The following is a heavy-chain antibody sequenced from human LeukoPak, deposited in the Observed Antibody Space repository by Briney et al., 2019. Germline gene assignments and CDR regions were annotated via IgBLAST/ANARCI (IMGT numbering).Heavy chain of an antibody. Sequence: SGPALVKPTQTLTLTCTFSGFSLSTHGMRVSWIRQPPGKALEWLARIDWDDDKLYSTSLKTRLTISKDTSKNQVVLTMTNMDPVDTATFYCARIASSGWFPDYWGQGTLVTVSS. CDR3: ARIASSGWFPDY. D-gene: IGHD6-19*01. CDR1: GFSLSTHGMR. CDR2: IDWDDDK. V-gene: IGHV2-70*04. J-gene: IGHJ4*02.